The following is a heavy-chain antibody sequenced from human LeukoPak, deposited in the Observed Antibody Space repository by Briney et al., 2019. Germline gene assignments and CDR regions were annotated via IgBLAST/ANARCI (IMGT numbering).Heavy chain of an antibody. D-gene: IGHD4-17*01. J-gene: IGHJ6*03. CDR3: ARDTYTTVTAMDV. CDR1: GYTFTSYG. Sequence: ASVKVSCKASGYTFTSYGFSWVRQAPGQGLEWMGWISAYNGNTDYPQNLQGRVTLTTDTSTSTAYMELRSLRSDDTAVYYCARDTYTTVTAMDVWGEGTTVIVSS. CDR2: ISAYNGNT. V-gene: IGHV1-18*01.